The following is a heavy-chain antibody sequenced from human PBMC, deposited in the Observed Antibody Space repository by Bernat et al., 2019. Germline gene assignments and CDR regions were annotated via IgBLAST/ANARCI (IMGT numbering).Heavy chain of an antibody. CDR3: ARSPFSYSGYEYYCDY. V-gene: IGHV1-3*01. D-gene: IGHD5-12*01. Sequence: QVQLVQSGAEVKKPGASVKVSCKASGYTFTSYAMHWVRQAPGQRLEWMGWTSAGNGNTKYSQNFQGRVTITSDTSASTAYMELSSLRSEDTAVYYCARSPFSYSGYEYYCDYWGQGTQVTVSS. J-gene: IGHJ4*02. CDR1: GYTFTSYA. CDR2: TSAGNGNT.